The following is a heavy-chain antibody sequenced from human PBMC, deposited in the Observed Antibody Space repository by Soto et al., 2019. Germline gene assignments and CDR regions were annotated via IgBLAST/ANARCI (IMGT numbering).Heavy chain of an antibody. V-gene: IGHV1-69*13. CDR3: ARDLYCSGGSCYSEGFDY. CDR1: GGTFSSYA. D-gene: IGHD2-15*01. Sequence: ASVKVSCKASGGTFSSYAISWVRQAPGQGLEWMGGIIPIFGTANYAQKFQGRVTITADESTSTAYMELSSLRSEDTAVYYCARDLYCSGGSCYSEGFDYWGQGTLVTVSS. CDR2: IIPIFGTA. J-gene: IGHJ4*02.